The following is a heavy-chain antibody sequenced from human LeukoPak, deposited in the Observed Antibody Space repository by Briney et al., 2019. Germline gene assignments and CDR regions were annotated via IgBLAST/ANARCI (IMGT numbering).Heavy chain of an antibody. CDR3: AKDRIVVVAAPFDY. D-gene: IGHD2-15*01. J-gene: IGHJ4*02. CDR2: ISGSGGST. Sequence: PGGSLRLSCAASGFTFSSYAMSWVRQAPGKGLEWVSAISGSGGSTYYADSVKGRFTISRDNSRNTLYLQMNSLRAEDTALYYCAKDRIVVVAAPFDYWGQGTPVTVSS. CDR1: GFTFSSYA. V-gene: IGHV3-23*01.